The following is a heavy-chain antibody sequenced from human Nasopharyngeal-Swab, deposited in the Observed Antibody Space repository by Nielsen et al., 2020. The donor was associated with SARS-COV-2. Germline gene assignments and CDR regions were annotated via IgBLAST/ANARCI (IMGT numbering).Heavy chain of an antibody. J-gene: IGHJ4*02. CDR2: IKQDGTLK. V-gene: IGHV3-7*03. Sequence: GGSLRLSCGGSGFTFIDFLMSWVRQSPEKGLEGVANIKQDGTLKSYVDSVKGRFIISRDNAKNSLDLQMNSLRVEDTAVYYCVRNKIWGQGTLVTVS. CDR3: VRNKI. CDR1: GFTFIDFL.